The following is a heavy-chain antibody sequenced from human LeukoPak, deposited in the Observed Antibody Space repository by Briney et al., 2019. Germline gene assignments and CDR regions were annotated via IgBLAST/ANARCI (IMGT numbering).Heavy chain of an antibody. V-gene: IGHV4-59*01. CDR3: ARARPGYGGNYYFDY. Sequence: SETLSLTCTVSGGSISSYYWSWIRQPPGKGLEWIGYIYYSGSTNYNPSLKSRVTISVDTSKNQFPLKLSSVTAADTAVYYCARARPGYGGNYYFDYWGQGTLVTVSS. D-gene: IGHD4-23*01. CDR1: GGSISSYY. CDR2: IYYSGST. J-gene: IGHJ4*02.